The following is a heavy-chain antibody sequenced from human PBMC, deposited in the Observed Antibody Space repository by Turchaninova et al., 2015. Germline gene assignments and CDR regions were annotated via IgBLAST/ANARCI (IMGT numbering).Heavy chain of an antibody. D-gene: IGHD5-24*01. J-gene: IGHJ4*02. CDR2: IYHSGNT. CDR3: ARHRRDGYNLDY. CDR1: GYSISNDYY. V-gene: IGHV4-38-2*01. Sequence: QVQLQESGPGLVKPSETLSLTCAVSGYSISNDYYWGWIRQPPGKGLEWIGTIYHSGNTYYNPSLKSRVTISVDTSTNQFSLKLNSVTAADTAVYYCARHRRDGYNLDYWGQGTLVTVSS.